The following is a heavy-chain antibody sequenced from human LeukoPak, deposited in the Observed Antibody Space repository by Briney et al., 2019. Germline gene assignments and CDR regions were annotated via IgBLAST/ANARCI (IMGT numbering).Heavy chain of an antibody. J-gene: IGHJ4*02. Sequence: GGSLRLSCAASGFTFSSYGMHWFRQAPGKGLEWVSFIRYDGSYTSYRDSVKGRFTISRGNSKNTLYLQVNSLTTEDTALYYCAKDMTIFGVVISPSDYWGQGTQVTVSS. D-gene: IGHD3-3*01. CDR1: GFTFSSYG. V-gene: IGHV3-30*02. CDR3: AKDMTIFGVVISPSDY. CDR2: IRYDGSYT.